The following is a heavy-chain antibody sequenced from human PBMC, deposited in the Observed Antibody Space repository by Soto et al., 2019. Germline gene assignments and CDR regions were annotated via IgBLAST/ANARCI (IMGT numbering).Heavy chain of an antibody. CDR1: GFTFDDYA. CDR2: ISWNSGSI. CDR3: AKDTEQWLVRGEFDY. Sequence: GGSLRLSCAASGFTFDDYAMHWVRQAPGKGLEWVSGISWNSGSIGYADSVKGRFTISRDNSKNTLYLQMNSLRAEDTAVYYCAKDTEQWLVRGEFDYWGQGTLVTVSS. V-gene: IGHV3-9*01. J-gene: IGHJ4*02. D-gene: IGHD6-19*01.